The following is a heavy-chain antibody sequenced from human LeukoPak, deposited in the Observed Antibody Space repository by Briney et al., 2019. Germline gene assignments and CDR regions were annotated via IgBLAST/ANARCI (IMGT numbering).Heavy chain of an antibody. D-gene: IGHD1-26*01. V-gene: IGHV3-30-3*01. CDR2: ISYDGSSK. J-gene: IGHJ4*02. CDR3: ARVAMVGATVHYFDY. CDR1: GFTFSSYA. Sequence: PGGSLRLSCAASGFTFSSYAMRWVRQAPGKGLEWVAVISYDGSSKYYADSVKGRFTISRDNSKNTLYLQMNSLRAEDTAVYYCARVAMVGATVHYFDYWGQGTLVTVSS.